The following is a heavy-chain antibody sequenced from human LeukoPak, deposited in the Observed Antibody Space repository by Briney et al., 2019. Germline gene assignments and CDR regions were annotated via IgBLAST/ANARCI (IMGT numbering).Heavy chain of an antibody. D-gene: IGHD1-26*01. CDR2: RYENGGT. J-gene: IGHJ4*02. CDR3: ARDSGSYSFAS. CDR1: GGSISSHY. V-gene: IGHV4-59*11. Sequence: SETLSLACTVSGGSISSHYWSWIRQPPGKGLEWIGCRYENGGTNYNPSLESRVTLSVDTSKNQFSLRLTSVTAADTAVYFCARDSGSYSFASWGQGTLVTVSS.